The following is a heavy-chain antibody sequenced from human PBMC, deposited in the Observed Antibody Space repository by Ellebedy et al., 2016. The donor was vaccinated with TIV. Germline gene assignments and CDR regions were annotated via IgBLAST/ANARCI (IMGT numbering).Heavy chain of an antibody. CDR2: DYSGGSR. CDR1: GFSLSSYY. Sequence: LSLTXAASGFSLSSYYMTWVRQAPGKGLEWVAVDYSGGSRYYADAVKGRFTITRDNSKNTVYLQMNSLRSEDTALYYCARAHCSSLTCHIGYYYYGMDVWGQGTTVTVSS. V-gene: IGHV3-53*05. D-gene: IGHD2-2*01. J-gene: IGHJ6*02. CDR3: ARAHCSSLTCHIGYYYYGMDV.